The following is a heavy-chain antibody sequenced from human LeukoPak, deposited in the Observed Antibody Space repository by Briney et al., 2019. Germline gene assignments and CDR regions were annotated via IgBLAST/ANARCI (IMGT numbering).Heavy chain of an antibody. Sequence: GGSLRLSCAASGFTFSSYSMNWVRQAPGKGLEWVSSISSSSSYIYYADSVKGRFTISRDNAKNSLYLQMNSLRAEVTAVYYCARDSFDYYDSSGYPESWFDPWGQGTLVTVSS. CDR2: ISSSSSYI. D-gene: IGHD3-22*01. V-gene: IGHV3-21*01. J-gene: IGHJ5*02. CDR3: ARDSFDYYDSSGYPESWFDP. CDR1: GFTFSSYS.